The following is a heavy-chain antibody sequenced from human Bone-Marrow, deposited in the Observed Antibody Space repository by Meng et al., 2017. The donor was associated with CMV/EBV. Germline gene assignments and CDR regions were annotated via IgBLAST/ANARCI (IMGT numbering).Heavy chain of an antibody. CDR3: ARDTLLYYYGMDV. V-gene: IGHV4-61*01. Sequence: SETLSLTCTVSGGSVSSGSYYWSWIRQPPGKGLEWIGYIYYSGSTNYNPSLKSRVTISVDTSKNQFSLKLSSGTAADTAVYYCARDTLLYYYGMDVWGQGTTITVSS. J-gene: IGHJ6*02. CDR2: IYYSGST. CDR1: GGSVSSGSYY.